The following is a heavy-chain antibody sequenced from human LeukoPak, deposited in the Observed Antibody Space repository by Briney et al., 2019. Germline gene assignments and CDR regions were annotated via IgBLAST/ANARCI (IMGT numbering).Heavy chain of an antibody. J-gene: IGHJ5*02. Sequence: PQTLSLTCTVSGGSISSGGYYWSWIRQHPGKGLEWIGYIYYSGSTYYNPSLKSRVTISVDTSKNQFSLKLSSVTAADTAVYYCARVSSLVLRYFDWLSEYWFDPWGQGTLVTVSS. D-gene: IGHD3-9*01. CDR2: IYYSGST. CDR3: ARVSSLVLRYFDWLSEYWFDP. V-gene: IGHV4-31*03. CDR1: GGSISSGGYY.